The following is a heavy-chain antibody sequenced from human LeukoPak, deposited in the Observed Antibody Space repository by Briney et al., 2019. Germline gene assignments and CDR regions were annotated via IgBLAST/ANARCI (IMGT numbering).Heavy chain of an antibody. V-gene: IGHV4-34*01. J-gene: IGHJ5*02. CDR3: ARDGVGSGSYYQGDNWFDP. Sequence: SETLSLTCAVYGGSFSGYYWSWIRQPPGKGLEWIGEINHSGSTNYNPSLKSRVTISVDKSKNQFSLKLSSVTAADTAVYYCARDGVGSGSYYQGDNWFDPWGQGTLVTVSS. CDR2: INHSGST. CDR1: GGSFSGYY. D-gene: IGHD3-10*01.